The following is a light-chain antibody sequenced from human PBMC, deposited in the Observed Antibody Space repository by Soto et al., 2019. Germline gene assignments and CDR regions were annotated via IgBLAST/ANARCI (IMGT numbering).Light chain of an antibody. CDR3: QQYITYPIT. CDR1: QGINTF. Sequence: DIQMTQSPSSXSASVXDXXXXXCRASQGINTFLAWFQQKPGDAPKSLIYAASTLHSGVPSKFSGSGSGTHFTLTISSLQPEDFATYYCQQYITYPITFGQGTRLEIK. V-gene: IGKV1-16*02. J-gene: IGKJ5*01. CDR2: AAS.